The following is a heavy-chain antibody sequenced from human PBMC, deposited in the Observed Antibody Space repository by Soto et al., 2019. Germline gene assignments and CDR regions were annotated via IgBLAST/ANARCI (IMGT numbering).Heavy chain of an antibody. Sequence: SETLSLTCAVYGGSFSGYYWSWIRQPPGKGLEWIGEINHSGSTNYNPSLKSRVTISVDTSKNQFSLKLSSVTAADTAVYYCASTLVTGTTLGPDYWGQGTLVTVSS. CDR1: GGSFSGYY. J-gene: IGHJ4*02. V-gene: IGHV4-34*01. D-gene: IGHD1-7*01. CDR3: ASTLVTGTTLGPDY. CDR2: INHSGST.